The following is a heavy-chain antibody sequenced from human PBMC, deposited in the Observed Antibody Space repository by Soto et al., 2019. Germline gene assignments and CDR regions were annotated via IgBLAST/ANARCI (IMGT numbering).Heavy chain of an antibody. J-gene: IGHJ6*03. V-gene: IGHV1-18*01. CDR2: ISAYNGNT. Sequence: ASVKVSCKASGYTFTSYGISWVRQAPGQGLEWMGWISAYNGNTNYAQKLQGRVTMTTDTSTSTAYMELRSLRSDDTAVYYCARDLWDLLERRKGYYYYYYMDVWGKGTTVTAP. CDR3: ARDLWDLLERRKGYYYYYYMDV. D-gene: IGHD1-1*01. CDR1: GYTFTSYG.